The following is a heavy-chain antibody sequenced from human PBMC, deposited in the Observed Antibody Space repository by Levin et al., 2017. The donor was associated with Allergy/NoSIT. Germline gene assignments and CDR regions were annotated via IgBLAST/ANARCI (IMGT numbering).Heavy chain of an antibody. Sequence: LGESLKISCAASGFTFSSYAMSWVRQAPGKGLEWVSAISGSGGSTYYADSVKGRFTISRDNSKNTLYLQMNSLRAEDTAVYYCAKESSTSCYICWFDPWGQGTLVTVSS. CDR1: GFTFSSYA. J-gene: IGHJ5*02. V-gene: IGHV3-23*01. D-gene: IGHD2-2*02. CDR2: ISGSGGST. CDR3: AKESSTSCYICWFDP.